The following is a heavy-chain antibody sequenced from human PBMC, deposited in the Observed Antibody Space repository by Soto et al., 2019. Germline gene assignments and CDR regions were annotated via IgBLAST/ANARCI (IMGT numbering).Heavy chain of an antibody. CDR3: ARVRFAATGMGNYYSYYGLDV. J-gene: IGHJ6*02. CDR2: IYYTGST. Sequence: QVQLQESGPGLAKPSQTLSLSCAVSGGSISSSGYYWSWIRQHPGKGLQWIGYIYYTGSTYYNPSLKSRVSISVDTSQNQFSLKLTSVTAADTAVYYCARVRFAATGMGNYYSYYGLDVWGQGTTVTVSS. D-gene: IGHD6-13*01. CDR1: GGSISSSGYY. V-gene: IGHV4-31*11.